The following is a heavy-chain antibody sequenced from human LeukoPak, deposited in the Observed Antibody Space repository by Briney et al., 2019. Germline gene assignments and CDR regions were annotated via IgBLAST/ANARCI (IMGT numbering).Heavy chain of an antibody. D-gene: IGHD3-16*02. CDR3: ATAFQSLGGLSLPDY. Sequence: ASVKVSCKASGYTFTSYAMNWVRQAPGQGLEWMGWINTNTGNPTYAQGFTGRFVFSLDTSVSTTYLQIISLKAEDTAVYFCATAFQSLGGLSLPDYWGQGTLVTVSS. J-gene: IGHJ4*02. V-gene: IGHV7-4-1*02. CDR2: INTNTGNP. CDR1: GYTFTSYA.